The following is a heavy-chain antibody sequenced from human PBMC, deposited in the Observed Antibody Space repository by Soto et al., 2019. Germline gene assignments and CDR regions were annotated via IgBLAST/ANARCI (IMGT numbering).Heavy chain of an antibody. D-gene: IGHD4-17*01. CDR3: AKDLQSYGDYDYYCYGMDV. CDR1: GFTFSSYA. J-gene: IGHJ6*02. V-gene: IGHV3-23*01. Sequence: PGGSLRLSCAASGFTFSSYAMSWVRQAPGKGLEWVAAICGDGASKYCADSVKGRFTISRDNFKNTLTLQMNSLRADDTAVYSCAKDLQSYGDYDYYCYGMDVWGLGTRVTVSS. CDR2: ICGDGASK.